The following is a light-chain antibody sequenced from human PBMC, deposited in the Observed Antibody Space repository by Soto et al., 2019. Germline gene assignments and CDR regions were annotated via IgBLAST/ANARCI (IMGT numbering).Light chain of an antibody. J-gene: IGKJ3*01. V-gene: IGKV3-15*01. CDR2: GAS. CDR1: QSVSSN. Sequence: EIVMTQSPATLSVSPGERATLSCRASQSVSSNLAWYQQKPGQAPRLLIYGASTRATGIPARFSGSGSGTEFTLTISSLQFEDFAVYYCQQYNNWPVFGPGTKVDMK. CDR3: QQYNNWPV.